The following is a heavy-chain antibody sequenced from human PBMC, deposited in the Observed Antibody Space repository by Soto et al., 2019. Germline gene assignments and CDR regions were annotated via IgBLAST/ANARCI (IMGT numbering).Heavy chain of an antibody. V-gene: IGHV4-59*01. CDR2: IYYSGST. Sequence: SETLSLTCTVSGGSISSYYWSWIRQPPGKGLEWIGYIYYSGSTNYNPSLKSRVTISVDTSKNQFSLKLSSVTAADTAVYYCAREAPRHCSGGRCYSGWDYWGQGTLVTVS. CDR1: GGSISSYY. J-gene: IGHJ4*02. CDR3: AREAPRHCSGGRCYSGWDY. D-gene: IGHD2-15*01.